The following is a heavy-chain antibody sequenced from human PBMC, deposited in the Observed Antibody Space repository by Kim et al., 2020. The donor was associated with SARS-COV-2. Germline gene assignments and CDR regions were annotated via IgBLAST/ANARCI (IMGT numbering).Heavy chain of an antibody. J-gene: IGHJ4*02. CDR3: AKGGHSGYDFVY. V-gene: IGHV3-30*18. CDR1: GFTFSSYG. Sequence: GGSLRLSCAASGFTFSSYGMHWVRQAPGKGLEWVAVISYDGSNKYYADSVKGRFTISRDNSKNTLYLQMNSLRAEDTAVYYCAKGGHSGYDFVYWGQGTLVTVSS. D-gene: IGHD5-12*01. CDR2: ISYDGSNK.